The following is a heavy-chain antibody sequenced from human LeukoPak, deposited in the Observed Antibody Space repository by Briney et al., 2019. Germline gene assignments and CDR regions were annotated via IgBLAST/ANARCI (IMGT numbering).Heavy chain of an antibody. V-gene: IGHV4-39*01. CDR3: ARQYGSGSYYPPFDY. CDR1: GGSISSSSYY. Sequence: PSETLSLTCTVSGGSISSSSYYWGWIRQPPGKGLEWIGSIYYSGSTYYNPSLKSRVTISVDTSKNQFSLRLSSVTASDTAVYYCARQYGSGSYYPPFDYWGQGTLVTVSS. CDR2: IYYSGST. J-gene: IGHJ4*02. D-gene: IGHD3-10*01.